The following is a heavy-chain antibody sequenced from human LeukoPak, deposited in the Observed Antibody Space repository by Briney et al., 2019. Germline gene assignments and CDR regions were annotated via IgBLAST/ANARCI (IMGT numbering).Heavy chain of an antibody. V-gene: IGHV4-39*01. CDR2: IYYSGST. D-gene: IGHD1-26*01. Sequence: SETLSLTCTVSGGSISSSSYYWGWIRQPPGKGLEWIGSIYYSGSTYYNPSLKSRVTISVDTSKNQFSLKLSSATATDTAVYYCARQGILGASPADYWGQGTLVTVSS. CDR3: ARQGILGASPADY. J-gene: IGHJ4*02. CDR1: GGSISSSSYY.